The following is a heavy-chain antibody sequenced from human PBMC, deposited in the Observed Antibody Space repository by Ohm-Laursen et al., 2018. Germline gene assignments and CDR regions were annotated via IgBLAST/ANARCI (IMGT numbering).Heavy chain of an antibody. CDR3: ARVKWELLADGSFDY. J-gene: IGHJ4*02. V-gene: IGHV3-33*01. D-gene: IGHD1-26*01. Sequence: SLRLSCTASGFTFSSYGMHWVRQAPGKGLEWVAVIWYDGTNKYYADSVKGRITISRDNSKNTLYLQMNSLRAEDTAVYYCARVKWELLADGSFDYWGQGTLVTVSS. CDR1: GFTFSSYG. CDR2: IWYDGTNK.